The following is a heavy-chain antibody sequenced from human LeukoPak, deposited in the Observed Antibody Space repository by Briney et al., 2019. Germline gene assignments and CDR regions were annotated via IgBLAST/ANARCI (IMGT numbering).Heavy chain of an antibody. D-gene: IGHD1-26*01. CDR3: AREARSGSYSAFDY. Sequence: AASVKVSCKASGGTFSSYAISWVRQAPGQGLEWMGRIIPILGIANYAQKFQGRVTITADKSTSTAYMELSSLRSEDTAVYYCAREARSGSYSAFDYWGQGTLVTVSS. CDR1: GGTFSSYA. V-gene: IGHV1-69*04. CDR2: IIPILGIA. J-gene: IGHJ4*02.